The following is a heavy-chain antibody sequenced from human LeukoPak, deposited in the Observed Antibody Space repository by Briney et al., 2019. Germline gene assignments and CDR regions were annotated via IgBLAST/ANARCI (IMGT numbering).Heavy chain of an antibody. J-gene: IGHJ3*02. D-gene: IGHD3-10*01. CDR2: FSGSGGST. V-gene: IGHV3-23*01. Sequence: GGSLRLSCAASGFTFSSHAMSWVRQAPGKGLEWVLSFSGSGGSTYYADSVKGRFTISRDNSKNTLYLQMNSLRAEDTAVYYCAREALWFGELLGDAFDIWGQGTMVTVSS. CDR1: GFTFSSHA. CDR3: AREALWFGELLGDAFDI.